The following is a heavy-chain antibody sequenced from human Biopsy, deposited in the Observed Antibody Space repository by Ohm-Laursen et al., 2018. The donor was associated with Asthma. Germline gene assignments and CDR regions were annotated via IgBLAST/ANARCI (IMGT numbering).Heavy chain of an antibody. J-gene: IGHJ4*02. V-gene: IGHV3-7*05. D-gene: IGHD2-15*01. CDR1: GFTFSTSW. CDR3: ARDVDLRSVY. Sequence: SLRLSCAASGFTFSTSWMTWVRQAPGKGLERVANIKEDGSEKNYVDSVKGRFTISRDNGKNSLYLQMNSLRAEDTAVYYCARDVDLRSVYWSQGTLVTVSS. CDR2: IKEDGSEK.